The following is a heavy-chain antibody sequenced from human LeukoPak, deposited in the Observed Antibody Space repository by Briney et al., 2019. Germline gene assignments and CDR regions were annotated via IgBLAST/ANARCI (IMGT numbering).Heavy chain of an antibody. J-gene: IGHJ4*02. CDR3: ASRVYSSSWYRFDY. Sequence: PSETLSLTCTVSGGSISSSNWWSWVRQPPGKGLEWIGEIYHSGSTYYNPSLKSRVTISVDTSKNQFSLKLSSVTAADTAVYYCASRVYSSSWYRFDYWGQGTLVTVSS. V-gene: IGHV4-4*02. D-gene: IGHD6-13*01. CDR2: IYHSGST. CDR1: GGSISSSNW.